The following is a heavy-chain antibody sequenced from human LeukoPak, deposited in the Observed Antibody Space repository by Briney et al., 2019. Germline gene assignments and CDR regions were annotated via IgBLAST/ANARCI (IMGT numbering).Heavy chain of an antibody. D-gene: IGHD3-3*01. J-gene: IGHJ4*02. CDR2: IWYDGSNK. Sequence: PGGSLRLSCAASGFTFSSYGMHWVRQAPGKGLEWVAVIWYDGSNKYYADSVKGRFTISRDNSKNTPYLQMNSLRAEDTAVYYCARGRITIFGVGLDYWGQGTLVTVSS. CDR1: GFTFSSYG. V-gene: IGHV3-33*01. CDR3: ARGRITIFGVGLDY.